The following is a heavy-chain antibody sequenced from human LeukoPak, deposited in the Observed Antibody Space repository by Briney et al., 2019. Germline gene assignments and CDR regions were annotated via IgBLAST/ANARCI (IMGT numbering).Heavy chain of an antibody. V-gene: IGHV4-59*01. CDR3: ARDLRKKIAAAGTSYYYYYGMDV. D-gene: IGHD6-13*01. CDR2: IYYSGST. J-gene: IGHJ6*02. CDR1: GGSISSYY. Sequence: SETLSLTCTVSGGSISSYYWSWIRQPPGKGLKFLGDIYYSGSTNYNPSLKTRVTISVDTSQNQFSLKLSSVTAADTAVYYCARDLRKKIAAAGTSYYYYYGMDVWGQGTTVTVSS.